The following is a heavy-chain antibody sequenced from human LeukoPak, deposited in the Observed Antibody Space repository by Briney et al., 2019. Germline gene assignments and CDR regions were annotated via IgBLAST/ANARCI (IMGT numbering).Heavy chain of an antibody. CDR2: MNPNSGNT. Sequence: ASVKVSCKASGYTFTSYDINWVRQATGQGLEWMGWMNPNSGNTGYAQKFQGRVTMTRNTSISTAYMELSSLRSEDTAVYYCARVLAGTPGADYWGQGTLVTVSS. V-gene: IGHV1-8*01. CDR3: ARVLAGTPGADY. CDR1: GYTFTSYD. D-gene: IGHD1-1*01. J-gene: IGHJ4*02.